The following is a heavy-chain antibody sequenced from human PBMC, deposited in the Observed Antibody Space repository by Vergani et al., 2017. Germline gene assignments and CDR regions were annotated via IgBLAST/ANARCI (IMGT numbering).Heavy chain of an antibody. J-gene: IGHJ3*02. CDR1: GGSISSSSYY. D-gene: IGHD3-22*01. CDR3: GLGRPYYDSSGYPRAGAFDI. Sequence: QLQLQESGPGLVKPSETLSLTCTVSGGSISSSSYYWGWIRQPPGKGLEWIGSIYYSGSTYYNPSLKSRVTISVDTSKNQFSLKLSSVTAADTAVYYCGLGRPYYDSSGYPRAGAFDIWGQGTMVTVSS. CDR2: IYYSGST. V-gene: IGHV4-39*01.